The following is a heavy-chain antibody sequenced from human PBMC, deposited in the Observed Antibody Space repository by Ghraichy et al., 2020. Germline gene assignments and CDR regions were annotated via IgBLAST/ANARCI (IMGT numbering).Heavy chain of an antibody. CDR3: ARFSITGTNPWYFDL. CDR1: GGSFSGYY. CDR2: INHSGST. Sequence: SETLSLTCAVSGGSFSGYYCNWIRQPPGTGLEWIGEINHSGSTNYNPSLKSRVTISVDTSKNQFSLKLSCVTAADTAVYYCARFSITGTNPWYFDLWGRGTLVTVSS. D-gene: IGHD1-20*01. J-gene: IGHJ2*01. V-gene: IGHV4-34*01.